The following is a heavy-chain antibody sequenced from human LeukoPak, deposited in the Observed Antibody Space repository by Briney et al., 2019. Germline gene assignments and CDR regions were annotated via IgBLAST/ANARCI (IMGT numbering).Heavy chain of an antibody. CDR2: IIPIFGTA. V-gene: IGHV1-69*05. CDR1: GGTFSSYA. J-gene: IGHJ4*02. D-gene: IGHD6-13*01. CDR3: ARGGAAAGIAYDY. Sequence: SVKVSCKASGGTFSSYAISLVRQAPGQGLEWMGGIIPIFGTANYAQKFQGRVTITTDESTSTAYMELSSLRSEDTAVYYCARGGAAAGIAYDYWGQGTLVIVSS.